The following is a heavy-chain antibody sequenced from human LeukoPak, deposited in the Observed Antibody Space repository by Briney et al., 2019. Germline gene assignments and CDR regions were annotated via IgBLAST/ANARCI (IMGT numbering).Heavy chain of an antibody. CDR2: IYHSGST. CDR3: ARGRAVGATDY. CDR1: GGSISSSNW. J-gene: IGHJ4*02. D-gene: IGHD1-26*01. V-gene: IGHV4-4*02. Sequence: SGTLSFTCAVSGGSISSSNWWSWVRQPPGKGLEWIGEIYHSGSTNYNPSLKSRVTISVDTSKNQFSLKLSSVTAADTAVYYCARGRAVGATDYWGQGTLVTVSS.